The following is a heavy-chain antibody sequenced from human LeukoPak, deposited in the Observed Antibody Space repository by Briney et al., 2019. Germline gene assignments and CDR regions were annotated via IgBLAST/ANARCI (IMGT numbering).Heavy chain of an antibody. D-gene: IGHD6-19*01. V-gene: IGHV4-31*03. CDR1: GGSFSSGGYY. J-gene: IGHJ6*02. CDR3: AREGVAVAGKGFDYYYGMDV. CDR2: IYYSGST. Sequence: PSETLSLTCTVSGGSFSSGGYYWSWIRQHPGKGLEWIGYIYYSGSTYYNPSLKSRVTISVDTSKNQFSLKLSSVTAADTAVYYCAREGVAVAGKGFDYYYGMDVWGQGTTVTVSS.